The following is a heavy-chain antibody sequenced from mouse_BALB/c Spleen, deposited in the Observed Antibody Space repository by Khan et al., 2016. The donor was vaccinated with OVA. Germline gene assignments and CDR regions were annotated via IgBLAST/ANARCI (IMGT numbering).Heavy chain of an antibody. Sequence: QVQLQQSGAELARPWASVTMSCKASGFTFTSYTIHWVKQRPGQGLEWIGYINPSNIYTNYNQMFRDKATLTADKSSRTAYIQLSSLTSEDSAVYYCSRWGPYHSNYVAWFAYWGQGTLVTVSA. CDR2: INPSNIYT. J-gene: IGHJ3*01. D-gene: IGHD2-5*01. CDR1: GFTFTSYT. CDR3: SRWGPYHSNYVAWFAY. V-gene: IGHV1-4*01.